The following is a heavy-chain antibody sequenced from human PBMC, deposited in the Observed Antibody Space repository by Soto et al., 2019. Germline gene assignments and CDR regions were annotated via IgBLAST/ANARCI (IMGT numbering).Heavy chain of an antibody. Sequence: EVQLLESGGGLVQPGGSLRLSCAASRFTFSSYAMSWVRQAPGKGLEWVSAISGSGGSTYYADSVKGRFTISRDNSKNTLYLQMNSLRAEDTAVYYCAKDVGSPYYFDYWGQGTLVTVSS. V-gene: IGHV3-23*01. J-gene: IGHJ4*02. D-gene: IGHD3-10*01. CDR2: ISGSGGST. CDR1: RFTFSSYA. CDR3: AKDVGSPYYFDY.